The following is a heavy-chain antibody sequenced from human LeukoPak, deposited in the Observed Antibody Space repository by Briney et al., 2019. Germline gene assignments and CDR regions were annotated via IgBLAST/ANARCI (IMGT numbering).Heavy chain of an antibody. Sequence: KASETLSLTCTVSGGSFSGYYWSWIRQPPGKGLEWIGEINHSGSTNYNPSLKSRVTISVDTSKNQFSLKLSSVTAADTAVYYCARYAGVIAAAGTSFDYWGQGTLVTVSS. CDR2: INHSGST. CDR3: ARYAGVIAAAGTSFDY. J-gene: IGHJ4*02. CDR1: GGSFSGYY. D-gene: IGHD6-13*01. V-gene: IGHV4-34*01.